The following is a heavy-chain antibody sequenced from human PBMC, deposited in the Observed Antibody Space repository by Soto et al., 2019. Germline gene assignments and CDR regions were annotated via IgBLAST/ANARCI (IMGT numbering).Heavy chain of an antibody. D-gene: IGHD4-17*01. V-gene: IGHV6-1*01. CDR1: GDSVSSNSAA. Sequence: PSQTLSLTCAISGDSVSSNSAAWNWIRQSPSRGLEWLGRTYYRSKWYNDYAVSVKSRITINPDTSKNQFSLQLNSVTPEDTAVYYCAISREVTTGYYYYGMDVWSQGTTVTVSS. J-gene: IGHJ6*02. CDR2: TYYRSKWYN. CDR3: AISREVTTGYYYYGMDV.